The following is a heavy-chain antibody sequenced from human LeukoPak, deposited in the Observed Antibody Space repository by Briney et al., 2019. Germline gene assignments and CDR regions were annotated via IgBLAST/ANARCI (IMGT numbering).Heavy chain of an antibody. J-gene: IGHJ6*03. Sequence: GASVKVSCKVSGYTLTELSMHWVRQAPGKGLEWMGGFDPEDGETIYAQKFQGRVTMTEDTSTDTAYMELSSLRSEDTAVYYCATGRTCSGGSCYYHYYYMDVWGKGTTVTVSS. V-gene: IGHV1-24*01. D-gene: IGHD2-15*01. CDR3: ATGRTCSGGSCYYHYYYMDV. CDR1: GYTLTELS. CDR2: FDPEDGET.